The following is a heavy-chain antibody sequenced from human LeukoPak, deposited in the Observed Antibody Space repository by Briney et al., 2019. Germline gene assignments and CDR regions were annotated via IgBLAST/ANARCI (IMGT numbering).Heavy chain of an antibody. Sequence: GGSLRLSCAASGFTFSSYGMHWVRQAPGKGLEWVAFIRYDGSNKYYADSVKGRFTISRDNSKNTLYLHVNSLRPEDTAVYYCTTRNLIWFGEVDVWGKGTTVTVSS. V-gene: IGHV3-30*02. CDR2: IRYDGSNK. CDR1: GFTFSSYG. D-gene: IGHD3-10*01. CDR3: TTRNLIWFGEVDV. J-gene: IGHJ6*04.